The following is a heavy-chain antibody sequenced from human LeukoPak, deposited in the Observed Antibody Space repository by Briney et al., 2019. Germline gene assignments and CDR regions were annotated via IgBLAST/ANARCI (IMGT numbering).Heavy chain of an antibody. CDR2: ISGSGGST. V-gene: IGHV3-23*01. CDR1: GFTFSSYD. J-gene: IGHJ4*02. Sequence: GGSLRLSCAASGFTFSSYDMSWVRQAPGKGLEWVSAISGSGGSTYYADSVKGRFTISRDNSKNTLYLQMNSLRAEDTAVYYCARDGYYYGSGSYSPLDYWGQGTLVTVSS. CDR3: ARDGYYYGSGSYSPLDY. D-gene: IGHD3-10*01.